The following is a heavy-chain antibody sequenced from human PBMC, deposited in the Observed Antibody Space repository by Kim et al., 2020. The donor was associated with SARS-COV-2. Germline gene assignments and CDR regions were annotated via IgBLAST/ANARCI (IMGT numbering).Heavy chain of an antibody. J-gene: IGHJ6*03. Sequence: GYAQKFHGRGTMTRKTSISTAYMELSSLRSEDTAVYYCARVYYYYYMDVWGKGTTVTVSS. CDR3: ARVYYYYYMDV. V-gene: IGHV1-8*01.